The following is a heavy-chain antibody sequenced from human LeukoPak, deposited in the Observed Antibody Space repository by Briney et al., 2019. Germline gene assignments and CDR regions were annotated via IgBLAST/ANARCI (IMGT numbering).Heavy chain of an antibody. CDR1: GFTFSDHY. V-gene: IGHV3-72*01. D-gene: IGHD3-22*01. CDR3: ARGLYDSSAYYFDC. CDR2: SRNKANTYTT. Sequence: PGGSLRLSCAASGFTFSDHYMDWVRQAPGKGLEWVGRSRNKANTYTTEYAASVKGRFIISRDDSKNSLYLQMNSQKTEDTAMYYCARGLYDSSAYYFDCWGQGTLVTVSS. J-gene: IGHJ4*02.